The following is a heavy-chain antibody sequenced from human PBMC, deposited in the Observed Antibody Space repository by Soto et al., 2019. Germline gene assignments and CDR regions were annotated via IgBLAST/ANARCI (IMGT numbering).Heavy chain of an antibody. Sequence: PGGSLRFSCAASGFPLSNYWMRWVRQAPGEGLVWVSRIGSSGGGTTYADSVKGRFTISRDNAKNTLYLQMNSLRAVDTAVYFCTRVVDGSAGEFDYWGQGTLVTVSS. V-gene: IGHV3-74*01. CDR1: GFPLSNYW. J-gene: IGHJ4*02. D-gene: IGHD3-10*01. CDR3: TRVVDGSAGEFDY. CDR2: IGSSGGGT.